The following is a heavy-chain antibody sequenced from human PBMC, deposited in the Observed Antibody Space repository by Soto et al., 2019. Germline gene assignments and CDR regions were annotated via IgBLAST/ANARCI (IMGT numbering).Heavy chain of an antibody. D-gene: IGHD3-22*01. V-gene: IGHV3-49*04. CDR1: VITCGDYA. CDR3: TREDYYDSSGPDY. CDR2: IRSKAYGGTT. J-gene: IGHJ4*02. Sequence: GGSLRLSCTASVITCGDYAMSWVRQAPGKGLAWVGFIRSKAYGGTTEYDASVKGRFTTSRDDSKSIAYLQMNSLKTEDTAVYYCTREDYYDSSGPDYWGQGTLVTVSS.